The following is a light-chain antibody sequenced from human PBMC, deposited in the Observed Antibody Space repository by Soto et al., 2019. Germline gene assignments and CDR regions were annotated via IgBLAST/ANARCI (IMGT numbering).Light chain of an antibody. J-gene: IGLJ1*01. Sequence: QLVLTQPPSVSGAPGHRVTISCTGSSSNIGAGYDVHWYQQLPGTAPKLLIYGNSNRPSGVPDRFSGSKSGTSASLAITGLQAEDEADYYCQSYDSSLSGFYVFGTGTKLTVL. V-gene: IGLV1-40*01. CDR2: GNS. CDR1: SSNIGAGYD. CDR3: QSYDSSLSGFYV.